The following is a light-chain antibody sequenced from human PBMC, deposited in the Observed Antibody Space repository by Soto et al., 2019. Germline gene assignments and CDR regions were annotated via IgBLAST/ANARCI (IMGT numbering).Light chain of an antibody. CDR2: DND. CDR3: GTWDSNLSAGV. J-gene: IGLJ3*02. V-gene: IGLV1-51*01. Sequence: QSVLTQPPSVSAAPGQKVTISCSGSSSNIGNNYVSWYQQLPGTAPKLLIYDNDKRPSGIPDRFSGSKSDTSATLGITGLQTGDEADYYCGTWDSNLSAGVFGGGTKVTVL. CDR1: SSNIGNNY.